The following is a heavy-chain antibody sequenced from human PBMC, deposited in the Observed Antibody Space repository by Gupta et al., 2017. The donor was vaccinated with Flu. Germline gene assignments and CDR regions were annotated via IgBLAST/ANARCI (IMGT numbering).Heavy chain of an antibody. Sequence: EVQLVESGGGLVQPGGSLRLSCAASGFTFSSYWMHWVRQAPGKGLVWVSRINSDGSSTSYADSVKGLFTISRDNAKNTLYLQMNSLRAEDTAVYYCARESYYDYVWGSYAFDIWGQGTMVTVSS. D-gene: IGHD3-16*01. CDR3: ARESYYDYVWGSYAFDI. J-gene: IGHJ3*02. CDR1: GFTFSSYW. V-gene: IGHV3-74*01. CDR2: INSDGSST.